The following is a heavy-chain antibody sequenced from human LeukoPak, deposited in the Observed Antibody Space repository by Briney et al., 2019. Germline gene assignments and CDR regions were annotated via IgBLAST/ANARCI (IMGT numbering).Heavy chain of an antibody. J-gene: IGHJ6*02. D-gene: IGHD2-2*01. Sequence: SETLSLTCAVYGGSFSGYYWSWIRQPPGKGLEWIGEINHSGGTNYNPSLKSRATISVDTSKNQFSLKLSSVTAADTAVYYCARAPAHYGMDVWGQGTTVTVSS. CDR1: GGSFSGYY. CDR3: ARAPAHYGMDV. CDR2: INHSGGT. V-gene: IGHV4-34*01.